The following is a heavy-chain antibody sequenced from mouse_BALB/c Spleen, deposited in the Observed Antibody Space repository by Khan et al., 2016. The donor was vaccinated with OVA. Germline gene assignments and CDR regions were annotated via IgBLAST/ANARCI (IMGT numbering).Heavy chain of an antibody. D-gene: IGHD2-4*01. J-gene: IGHJ3*01. CDR3: ERKGYYDYDPFAY. Sequence: EVQLQESGPGLVKPSQSLSLTCTVTGYSITSEYAWNWIRQSPGNKLEWMGYINYSGNTRYNPSFKSRTSITRDTSKNQFFLHLNPVTTEDTATYFCERKGYYDYDPFAYWGQGTLVTVSA. CDR2: INYSGNT. V-gene: IGHV3-2*02. CDR1: GYSITSEYA.